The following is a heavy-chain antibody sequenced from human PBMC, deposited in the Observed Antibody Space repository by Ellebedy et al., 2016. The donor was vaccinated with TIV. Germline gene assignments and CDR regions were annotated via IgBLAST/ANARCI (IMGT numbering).Heavy chain of an antibody. V-gene: IGHV3-23*01. CDR2: ISGSGGST. J-gene: IGHJ4*02. Sequence: GESLKISCAASGFTFSSYSMNWVRQAPGKGLEWVSAISGSGGSTYYADSVKGRFTISRDNSKNTLYLQMNSLRAEDTAVYYCAKDPLRFLEWSFDYWGQGTLVTVSS. CDR1: GFTFSSYS. CDR3: AKDPLRFLEWSFDY. D-gene: IGHD3-3*01.